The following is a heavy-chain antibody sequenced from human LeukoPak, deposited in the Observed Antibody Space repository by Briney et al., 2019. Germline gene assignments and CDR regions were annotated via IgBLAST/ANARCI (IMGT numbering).Heavy chain of an antibody. Sequence: GGSLRLSCAASGFTFSSYAMSWVRQAPGKGLEWVSAISGSGGSTYYADSVKGRFTISRDNSKNTLYLQMNSLRAEDTAVYYCAKGYDSSGYSFGLTADYWGQGTLVTVSS. CDR1: GFTFSSYA. CDR2: ISGSGGST. D-gene: IGHD3-22*01. CDR3: AKGYDSSGYSFGLTADY. J-gene: IGHJ4*02. V-gene: IGHV3-23*01.